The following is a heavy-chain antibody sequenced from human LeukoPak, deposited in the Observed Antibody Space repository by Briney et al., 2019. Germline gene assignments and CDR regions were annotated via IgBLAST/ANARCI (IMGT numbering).Heavy chain of an antibody. J-gene: IGHJ4*02. D-gene: IGHD4-17*01. CDR2: INPNSGGT. CDR1: GYTFTAFY. V-gene: IGHV1-2*04. CDR3: ARAHYGDYGGYYFDY. Sequence: ASVKASCKASGYTFTAFYMHWVRQAPGQGLEWMGWINPNSGGTNYAQKFQGWVTMTRDTSISTAYMELSRLRSDDTAVYYCARAHYGDYGGYYFDYWGQGTLVTFSS.